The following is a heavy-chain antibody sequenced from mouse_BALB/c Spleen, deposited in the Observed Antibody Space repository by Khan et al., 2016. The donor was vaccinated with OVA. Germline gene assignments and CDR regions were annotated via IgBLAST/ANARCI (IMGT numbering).Heavy chain of an antibody. D-gene: IGHD1-1*01. Sequence: VQLQESGPGLVAPSQSLSITCTVSGFSLTSYGVHWVRQPPGKGLEWLGVIWASGSTNYNSALMSRLSLNQDNSKSQVFLKMNSLQTDDTAMYYWARAYGSSYWYFDVWGAGTTVTVSA. V-gene: IGHV2-9*02. CDR2: IWASGST. CDR3: ARAYGSSYWYFDV. CDR1: GFSLTSYG. J-gene: IGHJ1*01.